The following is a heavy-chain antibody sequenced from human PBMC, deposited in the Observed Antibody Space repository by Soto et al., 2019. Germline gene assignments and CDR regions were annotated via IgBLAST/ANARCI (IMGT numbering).Heavy chain of an antibody. Sequence: GGSLRLACAASGFTFSSYAMHWVRQAPGKGLEYVSTISTNGGSTYNANSVKGRFTISRDNSKNTLYLQMGSLRAEDMAVYYCAREGGSYYFDYWGQGALVTVSS. CDR3: AREGGSYYFDY. J-gene: IGHJ4*02. CDR1: GFTFSSYA. CDR2: ISTNGGST. D-gene: IGHD1-26*01. V-gene: IGHV3-64*01.